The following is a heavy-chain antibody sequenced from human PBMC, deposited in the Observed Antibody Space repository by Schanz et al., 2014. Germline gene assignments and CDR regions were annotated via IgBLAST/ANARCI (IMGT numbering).Heavy chain of an antibody. D-gene: IGHD6-19*01. CDR1: RSTFSSYT. CDR3: ARGGYSSGWYDRDIAHFDY. Sequence: QVHLVQSGAEVKKPGSSVKVSCKASRSTFSSYTISWVRQARGQGLEWVGRFIPILDVGNYAQQFQGRVTFTADKSTSTAYMELSSLRYEDTAVYYCARGGYSSGWYDRDIAHFDYWGQGTLVTVSS. J-gene: IGHJ4*02. V-gene: IGHV1-69*02. CDR2: FIPILDVG.